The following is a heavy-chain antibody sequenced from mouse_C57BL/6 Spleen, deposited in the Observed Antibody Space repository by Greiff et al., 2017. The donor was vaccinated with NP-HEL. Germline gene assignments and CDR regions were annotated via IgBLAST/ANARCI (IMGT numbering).Heavy chain of an antibody. Sequence: EAGGGLVQPKGSLKLSCAASGFSFNTYAMNWVRQAPGKGLEWVARIRSKSNNYATYYADSVKDRFTISRDDSESMLYLQMNNLKTEDTAMYYCVRYGIYAMDYWGQGTSVTVSS. CDR3: VRYGIYAMDY. V-gene: IGHV10-1*01. CDR1: GFSFNTYA. J-gene: IGHJ4*01. D-gene: IGHD1-1*01. CDR2: IRSKSNNYAT.